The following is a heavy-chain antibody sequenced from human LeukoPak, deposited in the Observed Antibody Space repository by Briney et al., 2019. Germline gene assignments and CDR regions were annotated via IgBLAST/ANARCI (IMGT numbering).Heavy chain of an antibody. CDR3: ARNAGDY. Sequence: SGPTLVNPSETLSLTCTVSGGSISDFYWSWIRQPAGKGLEWIGRIYISGNTNYNPSLKSRVTMSLDTSKNHFSLRLSSVIAADTAVYYCARNAGDYWGQGTLVTVSS. CDR2: IYISGNT. J-gene: IGHJ4*02. D-gene: IGHD1-1*01. CDR1: GGSISDFY. V-gene: IGHV4-4*07.